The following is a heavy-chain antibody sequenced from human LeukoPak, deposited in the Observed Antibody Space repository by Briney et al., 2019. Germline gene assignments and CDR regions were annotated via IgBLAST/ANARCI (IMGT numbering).Heavy chain of an antibody. CDR2: INHSGST. CDR3: ARREDYDFWSGYIGPDY. V-gene: IGHV4-34*01. Sequence: SETLSLTCAVDGASFSGHYWSSIRQPPGNGLEWIGEINHSGSTNYNPSLKSRVTISVDTSKNQFSLKLSSVTAADTAVYYCARREDYDFWSGYIGPDYWGQGTLVTVSS. J-gene: IGHJ4*02. D-gene: IGHD3-3*01. CDR1: GASFSGHY.